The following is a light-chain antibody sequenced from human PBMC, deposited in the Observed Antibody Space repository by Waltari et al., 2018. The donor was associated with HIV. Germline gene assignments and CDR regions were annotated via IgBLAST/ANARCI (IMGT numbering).Light chain of an antibody. CDR1: SSHAGGYNY. CDR2: EAS. CDR3: FSSTSSSPLSV. Sequence: QSALTQPAAGSGSRGQSTNISCTAHSSHAGGYNYVDLYQQHPGKAPKLLIYEASNRPSGVSTRFSGSQPGNTASLTISGLQAEDEADYYCFSSTSSSPLSVFGTGTKLTVL. V-gene: IGLV2-14*01. J-gene: IGLJ1*01.